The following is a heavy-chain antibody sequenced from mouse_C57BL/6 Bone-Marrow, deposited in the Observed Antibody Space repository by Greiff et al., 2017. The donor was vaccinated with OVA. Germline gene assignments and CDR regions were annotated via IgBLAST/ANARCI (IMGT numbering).Heavy chain of an antibody. CDR3: ARAGDYDGDWFAY. Sequence: FQLQQSGAELVKPGASVKMSCKASGSTFTTSPIAWMKQNHGKILEWLGNFHPYIDDTKYHEKFKGKATLTVEQSSRTVYLQLSRLTSDNSAVDDCARAGDYDGDWFAYGGQGTLVTVSA. J-gene: IGHJ3*01. D-gene: IGHD2-4*01. V-gene: IGHV1-47*01. CDR2: FHPYIDDT. CDR1: GSTFTTSP.